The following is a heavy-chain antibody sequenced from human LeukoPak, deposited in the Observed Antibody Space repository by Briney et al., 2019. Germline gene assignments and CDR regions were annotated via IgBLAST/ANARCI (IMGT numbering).Heavy chain of an antibody. CDR2: VSGDGVRT. CDR3: AKEQDNQLLLSHFDY. D-gene: IGHD2-2*01. CDR1: GFIFSNYA. J-gene: IGHJ4*02. V-gene: IGHV3-23*01. Sequence: PGGSPRLSCTGFIFSNYAVSWVRQAPGKGLEWVSAVSGDGVRTFYADSVKGRFTISRDNSMSTVSLQMNSLRAEDTAVYYCAKEQDNQLLLSHFDYWGQGILVTVSS.